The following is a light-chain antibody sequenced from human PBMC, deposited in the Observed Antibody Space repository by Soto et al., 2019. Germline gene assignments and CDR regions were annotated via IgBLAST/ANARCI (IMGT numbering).Light chain of an antibody. V-gene: IGKV1-33*01. CDR2: DAS. J-gene: IGKJ4*01. Sequence: DIQMTQSPSFLSASVGDRVTITCQASQDITTSLIWYQQKPGKAPKLLMYDASNLETGVPSRYSGSGSGTDFTFTISSLQAEDIATYYCQQYDNLPLSFGGGTKVEIK. CDR3: QQYDNLPLS. CDR1: QDITTS.